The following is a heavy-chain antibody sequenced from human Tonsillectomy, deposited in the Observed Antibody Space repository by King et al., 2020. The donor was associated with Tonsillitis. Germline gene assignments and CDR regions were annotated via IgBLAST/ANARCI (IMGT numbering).Heavy chain of an antibody. J-gene: IGHJ5*02. Sequence: VQLVESGGGVLQPGRSLRLSCTASGFTFKNYAMHWVRQAPGKGLEWVALISHDGRNKKDAASLKGRLTISRDNSKNTLSLEMNSLKSDDTAVYYCAGGIGLAWFDPWGQGTLVSVSS. CDR3: AGGIGLAWFDP. CDR1: GFTFKNYA. V-gene: IGHV3-30*01. CDR2: ISHDGRNK. D-gene: IGHD2-21*01.